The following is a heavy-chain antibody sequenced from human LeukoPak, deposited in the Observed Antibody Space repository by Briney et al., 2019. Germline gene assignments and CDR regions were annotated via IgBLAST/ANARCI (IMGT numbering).Heavy chain of an antibody. J-gene: IGHJ4*02. CDR2: ISYDGSNK. V-gene: IGHV3-30-3*01. CDR1: GFTFSSYA. Sequence: GGSLRLSCAASGFTFSSYAMHWVRQAPGKGLEWVAVISYDGSNKYYADSVKGRFSISRDSSKNTLYLQMNSLRAEDTAVYYCARDPSSGYYYYFDYWGQGTLVTVSS. CDR3: ARDPSSGYYYYFDY. D-gene: IGHD3-22*01.